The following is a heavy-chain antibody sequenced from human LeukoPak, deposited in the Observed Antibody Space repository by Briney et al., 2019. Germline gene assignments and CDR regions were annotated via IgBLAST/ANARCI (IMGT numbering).Heavy chain of an antibody. J-gene: IGHJ4*02. CDR1: GYTFTSYG. V-gene: IGHV1-18*01. CDR3: ARGRGTTVSTPIDY. Sequence: ASVKVSCKASGYTFTSYGMSWVRQAPGQGLEWMGWISAYNGNTNYAQKLQGSVTMTTDTSTSTAYMELRSLRSDDTAVYYCARGRGTTVSTPIDYWGQGTLVTVSS. CDR2: ISAYNGNT. D-gene: IGHD4-17*01.